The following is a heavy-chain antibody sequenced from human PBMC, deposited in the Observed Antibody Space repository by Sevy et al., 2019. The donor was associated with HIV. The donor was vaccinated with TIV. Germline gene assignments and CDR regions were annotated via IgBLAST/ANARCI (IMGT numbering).Heavy chain of an antibody. J-gene: IGHJ4*02. D-gene: IGHD2-8*01. CDR2: LSFGCGEI. CDR1: GLTFSKYS. CDR3: AREGCTKPHDY. V-gene: IGHV3-23*01. Sequence: GGCLRLCCAASGLTFSKYSMSWVRQPPGKGLEWVSTLSFGCGEINYADSVKGRFTMSRDNSKSSGYLQMNNLRPEDTAVYYCAREGCTKPHDYWGQGILVTVSS.